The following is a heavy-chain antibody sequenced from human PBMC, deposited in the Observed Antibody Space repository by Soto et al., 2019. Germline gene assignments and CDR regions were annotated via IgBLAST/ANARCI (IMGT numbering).Heavy chain of an antibody. CDR2: ISGSGGST. CDR3: ARVTQQRKRGYSGRRRSYYFDY. D-gene: IGHD5-12*01. V-gene: IGHV3-23*01. Sequence: GGSLRLSCAASGFTFSSYAMSWVRQAPGKGLEWVSAISGSGGSTYYADSVKGRFTISRDNSKNTLYLQMNSLRAEDTAVYYCARVTQQRKRGYSGRRRSYYFDYWGQGTLVTVSS. CDR1: GFTFSSYA. J-gene: IGHJ4*02.